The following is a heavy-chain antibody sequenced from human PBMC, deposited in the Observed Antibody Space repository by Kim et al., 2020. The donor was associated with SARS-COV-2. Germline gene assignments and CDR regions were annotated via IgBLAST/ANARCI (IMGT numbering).Heavy chain of an antibody. Sequence: GGSLRLSCAASGFTFSTYSMNWVRQAPGKGLEWVSSISSSSSYIYYADSVKGRFTISRDNAKNSLFLQMNSLRAEDTAVYYCARAGYCSSTSCYDPRSGDWFDPWGQGTLVTVSS. CDR1: GFTFSTYS. J-gene: IGHJ5*02. V-gene: IGHV3-21*01. CDR3: ARAGYCSSTSCYDPRSGDWFDP. D-gene: IGHD2-2*01. CDR2: ISSSSSYI.